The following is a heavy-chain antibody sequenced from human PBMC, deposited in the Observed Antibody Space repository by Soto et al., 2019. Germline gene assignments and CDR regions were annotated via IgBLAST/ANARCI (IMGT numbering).Heavy chain of an antibody. CDR1: GGTFSSYA. CDR2: IIPIFGTA. CDR3: ARLDSIAAARGFDP. Sequence: SVKVSCKASGGTFSSYAISWVRQAPGQGLEWMGGIIPIFGTANYAQKFQGRVTITADESTSTAYMELSSLRSEDTAVYYCARLDSIAAARGFDPWGQGTLVTVSS. D-gene: IGHD6-13*01. V-gene: IGHV1-69*13. J-gene: IGHJ5*02.